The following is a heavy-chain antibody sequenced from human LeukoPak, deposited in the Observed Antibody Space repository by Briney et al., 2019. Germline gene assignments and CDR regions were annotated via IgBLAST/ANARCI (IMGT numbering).Heavy chain of an antibody. V-gene: IGHV4-39*07. CDR2: IYYSGST. D-gene: IGHD3-10*01. CDR3: ARVHGTMVRGASGFDY. CDR1: GGSISSSTYY. Sequence: SETLSLTCSVSGGSISSSTYYWGWIRQPPGQGLDWIGNIYYSGSTYYNPSLKSRVTISVDMSKNQFSLKLSSVTAADTAVYYCARVHGTMVRGASGFDYWGQGTLVTVSS. J-gene: IGHJ4*02.